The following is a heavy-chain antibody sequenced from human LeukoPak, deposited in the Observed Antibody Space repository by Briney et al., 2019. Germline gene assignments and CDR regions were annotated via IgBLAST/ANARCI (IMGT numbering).Heavy chain of an antibody. Sequence: SETLSLTCTVSGGSISSSSYYWGWIRQPPGKGLEWIGSIYYSGSTYHNPSLKSRVTISVDTSKNQFSLKLSSVTAADTAVYYCARSLGATTFPYFDYWGQGTLVTVSS. V-gene: IGHV4-39*01. D-gene: IGHD1-26*01. CDR2: IYYSGST. CDR1: GGSISSSSYY. CDR3: ARSLGATTFPYFDY. J-gene: IGHJ4*02.